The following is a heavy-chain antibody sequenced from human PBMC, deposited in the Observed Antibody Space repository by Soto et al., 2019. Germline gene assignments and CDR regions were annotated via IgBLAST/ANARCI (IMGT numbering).Heavy chain of an antibody. CDR2: IYYSGST. CDR1: GGSISSGDYY. J-gene: IGHJ5*02. CDR3: ARARGYGYGYGYNWFDP. V-gene: IGHV4-30-4*01. Sequence: SETLSLTCTVSGGSISSGDYYWSWIRQPPGKGLEWIGYIYYSGSTYYNPSLKSRVTISVDTSKNQFSLKLSSVTAADTAVYYCARARGYGYGYGYNWFDPWGQGTLVTVSS. D-gene: IGHD5-18*01.